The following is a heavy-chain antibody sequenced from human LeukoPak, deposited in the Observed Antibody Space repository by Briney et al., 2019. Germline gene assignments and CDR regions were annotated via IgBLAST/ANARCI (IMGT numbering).Heavy chain of an antibody. V-gene: IGHV3-48*02. Sequence: PGGSLRPSCASSGITFSRYSMNWVRQAPGRGLEWVSYISSSSSTVYYADSLKGRFTTSRDNAKNSHYLQMNSRRDEDTAVYYCARAQTYYGSGSYLYWGQGTLVTVSS. D-gene: IGHD3-10*01. J-gene: IGHJ4*02. CDR3: ARAQTYYGSGSYLY. CDR2: ISSSSSTV. CDR1: GITFSRYS.